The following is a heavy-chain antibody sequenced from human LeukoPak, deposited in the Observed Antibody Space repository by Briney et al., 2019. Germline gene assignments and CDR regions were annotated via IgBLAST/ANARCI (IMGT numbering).Heavy chain of an antibody. J-gene: IGHJ6*02. CDR1: EYSFTTYY. CDR2: INPNGGST. CDR3: ARRAVANGMDV. V-gene: IGHV1-46*01. D-gene: IGHD6-19*01. Sequence: ASVKVSCTASEYSFTTYYMHWVRQAPGQGLEWMGIINPNGGSTSYAQKFQGRVTMTRDTSTSTVYMELSSLRSEDTAVYYCARRAVANGMDVWGQGTTVTVSS.